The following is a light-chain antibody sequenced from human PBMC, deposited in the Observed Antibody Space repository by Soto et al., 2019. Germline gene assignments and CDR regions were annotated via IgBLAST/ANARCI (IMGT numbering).Light chain of an antibody. Sequence: DIQMTQSRSSLSASVGDRVTITCRASQSISSYLNWYQQKPGKAPKLLIYAASSLQSGVPSRFGGSGSGTEFTLTISSLQPDDFATYYCQQYNSYSWTFGQGTKVDIK. CDR2: AAS. CDR1: QSISSY. CDR3: QQYNSYSWT. V-gene: IGKV1-39*01. J-gene: IGKJ1*01.